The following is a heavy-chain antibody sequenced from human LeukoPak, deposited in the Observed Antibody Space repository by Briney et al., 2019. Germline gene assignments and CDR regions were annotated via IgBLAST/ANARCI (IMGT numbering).Heavy chain of an antibody. J-gene: IGHJ6*03. V-gene: IGHV4-34*01. Sequence: PSETLSLTCAVYGGSFSGYYWSWIRQPPGKGLEWIGEINHSGSTNYNPSLKSRVTISVDTSKNQFSLKLSSVTAADTAVYYCARDFGSGSLYMDVWGKGTTVTISS. CDR1: GGSFSGYY. CDR3: ARDFGSGSLYMDV. D-gene: IGHD3-10*01. CDR2: INHSGST.